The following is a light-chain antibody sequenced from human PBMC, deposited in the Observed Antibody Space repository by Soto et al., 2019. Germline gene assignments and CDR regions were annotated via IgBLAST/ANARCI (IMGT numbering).Light chain of an antibody. CDR2: KAS. CDR1: QTISSW. J-gene: IGKJ1*01. V-gene: IGKV1-5*03. CDR3: QHYNSYSEA. Sequence: DIQMTQSPSTLSGSVGDRVTITCRASQTISSWLAWYQQKPGKAPKLLIYKASTLKSGVPSRFSGSVSGPECTLTISRLQPDDFATYYCQHYNSYSEAFGQRTKVEL.